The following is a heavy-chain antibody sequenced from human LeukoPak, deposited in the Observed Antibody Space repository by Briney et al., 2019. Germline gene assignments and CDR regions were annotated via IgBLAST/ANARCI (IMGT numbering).Heavy chain of an antibody. Sequence: GGSLRLSCAASGFTFSSYWMHWVRQAPGKGLVWVSRINSDGSSTSYADSVKGRFTISRDNAKNTLYLQMNSLRAEDTAVYYCAKDWIGSGSYYNGDFEYWGQGTLVTVSS. D-gene: IGHD3-10*01. CDR1: GFTFSSYW. V-gene: IGHV3-74*01. J-gene: IGHJ4*02. CDR2: INSDGSST. CDR3: AKDWIGSGSYYNGDFEY.